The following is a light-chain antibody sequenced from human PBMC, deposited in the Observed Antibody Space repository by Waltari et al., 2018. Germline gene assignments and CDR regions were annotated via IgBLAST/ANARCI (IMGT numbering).Light chain of an antibody. Sequence: SYELTQPPSVSVSPGQTARITCSGDALPTTYASWYQQKSGQAPALVIHEDSKRPSGNPERFAGSSSGTMAILTISGAQVEDEADYYCYSTDSSGNQGFGGGTKLTVL. V-gene: IGLV3-10*01. CDR3: YSTDSSGNQG. CDR1: ALPTTY. J-gene: IGLJ2*01. CDR2: EDS.